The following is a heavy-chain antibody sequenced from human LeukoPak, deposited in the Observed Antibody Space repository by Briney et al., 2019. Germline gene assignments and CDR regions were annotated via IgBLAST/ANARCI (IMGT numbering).Heavy chain of an antibody. D-gene: IGHD2-21*02. CDR2: INAGNGNT. Sequence: ASVKVSCKASGYTFTSYAMHWVRQAPGQRLEWMGWINAGNGNTKYSQKFQGRVTITRDTSASTAYMELSSLRSEDTAAYYCARDSVVVVTANRAPNAFDIWGQGTMVTVSS. CDR1: GYTFTSYA. CDR3: ARDSVVVVTANRAPNAFDI. V-gene: IGHV1-3*01. J-gene: IGHJ3*02.